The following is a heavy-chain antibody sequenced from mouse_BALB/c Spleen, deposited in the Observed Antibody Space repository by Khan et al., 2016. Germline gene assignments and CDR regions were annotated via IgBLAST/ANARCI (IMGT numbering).Heavy chain of an antibody. V-gene: IGHV9-3-1*01. D-gene: IGHD1-1*01. CDR2: INTYSGES. CDR1: WYTFTNYG. J-gene: IGHJ1*01. CDR3: VRYRYYYGSSRYFDV. Sequence: QFQLVPRGPELKSPGKTVKISCKASWYTFTNYGINWVKQAPGKGLKWMCWINTYSGESTYADDFKGRFDFSSDTSANTGYFQTNHLKYDATPTYFSVRYRYYYGSSRYFDVWGAGTTVTVSS.